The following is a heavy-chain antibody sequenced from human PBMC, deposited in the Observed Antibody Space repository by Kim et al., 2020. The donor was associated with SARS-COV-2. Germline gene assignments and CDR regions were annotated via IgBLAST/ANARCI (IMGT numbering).Heavy chain of an antibody. CDR1: GFTFSSYD. D-gene: IGHD6-13*01. CDR3: ARAPSIAAAGTEGYYFDY. Sequence: GGSLRLSCAASGFTFSSYDMHWVRQATGKGLEWVSAIGTAGDTYYPGSVKGRFTISRENAKNSLYLQMNSLRAGDTAVYYCARAPSIAAAGTEGYYFDYWGQGTLVTVSS. V-gene: IGHV3-13*01. CDR2: IGTAGDT. J-gene: IGHJ4*02.